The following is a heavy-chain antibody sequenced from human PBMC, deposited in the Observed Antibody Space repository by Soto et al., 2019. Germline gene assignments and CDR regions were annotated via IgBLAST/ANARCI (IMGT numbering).Heavy chain of an antibody. CDR3: ARVIRRYYGMDV. CDR1: GGTFSSYA. D-gene: IGHD3-16*01. J-gene: IGHJ6*02. CDR2: IIPIFGTA. V-gene: IGHV1-69*01. Sequence: QVQLVQSGAEVKKPGSSVKVSCKASGGTFSSYAISWVRQAPGQGLEWMGGIIPIFGTANYAQKFQGRVKITADESTSPAYMELSSMRSEDTAVYYCARVIRRYYGMDVWGQGTTVTVSS.